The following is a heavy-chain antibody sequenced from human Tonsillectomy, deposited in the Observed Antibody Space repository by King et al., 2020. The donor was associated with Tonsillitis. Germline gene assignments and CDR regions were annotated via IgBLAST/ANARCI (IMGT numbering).Heavy chain of an antibody. CDR3: GREYWGAFDI. V-gene: IGHV3-11*04. Sequence: QLVQSGGGLVKPGGSLRLSCAASVFTFSNYYLSWIRQAPGKGLEWISFINPTGTNTHYVDFVRGRFTISSDNAKNSMFLQMNSLGAEDTAVYYCGREYWGAFDIWGQGTMVTVSS. CDR2: INPTGTNT. D-gene: IGHD2-8*02. CDR1: VFTFSNYY. J-gene: IGHJ3*02.